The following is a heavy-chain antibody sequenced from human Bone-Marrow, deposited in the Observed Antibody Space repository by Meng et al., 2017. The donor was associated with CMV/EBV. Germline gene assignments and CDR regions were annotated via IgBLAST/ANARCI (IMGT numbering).Heavy chain of an antibody. CDR3: ARDRYCSGGSCYSHYYYHYAMDV. J-gene: IGHJ6*02. CDR1: GYTFTSYG. V-gene: IGHV1-18*01. CDR2: ISAYNGNT. Sequence: ASVKVSCKASGYTFTSYGISWVRQAPGQGLEWMGWISAYNGNTNYAQKLQGRVTMTTDTSTSTAYMELRSLRSDDTAVYYCARDRYCSGGSCYSHYYYHYAMDVWGQGTAVTVSS. D-gene: IGHD2-15*01.